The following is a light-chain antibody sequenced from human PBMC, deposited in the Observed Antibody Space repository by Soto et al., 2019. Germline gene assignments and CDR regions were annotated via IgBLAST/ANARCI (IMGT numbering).Light chain of an antibody. Sequence: QSALTQPASVSGSPGQSITISCTGTSSDVGGYNYVSWFQQHPGKAPNLMIYDVYRRPSGVSYRFSGSKSGNTASLTISGLQAEDEADYYCSSYTTRSTVVFGGGTKLTVI. CDR1: SSDVGGYNY. CDR2: DVY. V-gene: IGLV2-14*01. CDR3: SSYTTRSTVV. J-gene: IGLJ2*01.